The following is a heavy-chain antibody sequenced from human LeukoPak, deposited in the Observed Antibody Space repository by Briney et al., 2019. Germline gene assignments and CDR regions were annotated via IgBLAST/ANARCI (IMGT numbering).Heavy chain of an antibody. CDR3: ARDFTHYGDYVEYYYYMDV. V-gene: IGHV3-20*04. CDR1: GFTFDDYG. D-gene: IGHD4-17*01. Sequence: GGSLRLSCAASGFTFDDYGMSWVRQAPGKGLEWVSGINWNGGSTGYADSVKGRFTISRDNAKNSLYLQMNSLRAEDTALYYCARDFTHYGDYVEYYYYMDVWGKGTTVTVPS. J-gene: IGHJ6*03. CDR2: INWNGGST.